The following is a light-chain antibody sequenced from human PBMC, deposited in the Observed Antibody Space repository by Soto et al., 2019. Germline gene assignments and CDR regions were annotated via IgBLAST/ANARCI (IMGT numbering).Light chain of an antibody. CDR3: QRYTNWPPCT. Sequence: EIVLTQSPGTLSLSPGERATLSCRASQRVYSYLAWYQQRPGQAPRILICGASTRATGVPARFSGRGSGTEIALTLSILRSQAFAFYYCQRYTNWPPCTFGQGTRLEIK. J-gene: IGKJ5*01. CDR2: GAS. CDR1: QRVYSY. V-gene: IGKV3-15*01.